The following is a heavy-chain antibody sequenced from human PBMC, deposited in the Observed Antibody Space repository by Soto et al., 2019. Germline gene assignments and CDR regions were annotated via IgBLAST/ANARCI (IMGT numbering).Heavy chain of an antibody. D-gene: IGHD5-12*01. CDR2: ISHSGST. CDR3: ARAWKWLDPFDQ. CDR1: GGAISSYY. V-gene: IGHV4-59*01. Sequence: PSETLSLTCTVSGGAISSYYWSWIRQPPGKGLEWIGCISHSGSTNHNPSLKSRVTISIDTSKSQFSLILNSVTAADTAVYYCARAWKWLDPFDQWGQGTPVTVSS. J-gene: IGHJ4*02.